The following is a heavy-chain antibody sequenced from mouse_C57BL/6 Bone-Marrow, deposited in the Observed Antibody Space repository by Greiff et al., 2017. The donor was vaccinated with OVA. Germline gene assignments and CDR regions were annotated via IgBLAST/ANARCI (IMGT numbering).Heavy chain of an antibody. CDR1: GYTFTSYW. D-gene: IGHD2-4*01. Sequence: QVQLQQPGAELVMPGASVKLSCKASGYTFTSYWMHWVKQRPGQGLEWIGEIDPSDSYTNYNQKFKGKSTLTVDKSSSTAYMQLSSLTSEDSAVYYCARSGYDYDVGLAYWGQGTLVTVSA. CDR2: IDPSDSYT. V-gene: IGHV1-69*01. CDR3: ARSGYDYDVGLAY. J-gene: IGHJ3*01.